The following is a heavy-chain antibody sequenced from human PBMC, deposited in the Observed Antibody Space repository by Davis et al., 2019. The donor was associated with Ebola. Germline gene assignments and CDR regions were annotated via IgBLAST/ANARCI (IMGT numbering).Heavy chain of an antibody. J-gene: IGHJ4*02. D-gene: IGHD3-22*01. Sequence: GGSLRLSCAASGFTFSSYAMSWVRQAPGKGLEWVSAISGSGGSTYYADSVKGRFTISRDNSKNTLYLQMNSLRAEDTAVYYCAKVLYYYDSSGYYGGVFDYWGQGTLVTVSS. CDR2: ISGSGGST. V-gene: IGHV3-23*01. CDR3: AKVLYYYDSSGYYGGVFDY. CDR1: GFTFSSYA.